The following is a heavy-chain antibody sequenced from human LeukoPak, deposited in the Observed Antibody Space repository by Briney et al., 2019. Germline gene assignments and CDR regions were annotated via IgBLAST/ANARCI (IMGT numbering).Heavy chain of an antibody. Sequence: ASVKVSCKASGYTFTSYDINWVRQAPGQGLEWMGWMNPNSGDTSYAQKFQGRVAMTRNTSISTAYMELSSLRSEDTAVYYCARKGPANYYYYYMDVWGKGTSVTVSS. V-gene: IGHV1-8*01. CDR3: ARKGPANYYYYYMDV. J-gene: IGHJ6*03. D-gene: IGHD2-2*01. CDR2: MNPNSGDT. CDR1: GYTFTSYD.